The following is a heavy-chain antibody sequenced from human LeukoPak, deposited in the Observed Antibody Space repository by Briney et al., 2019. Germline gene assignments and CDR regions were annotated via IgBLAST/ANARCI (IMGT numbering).Heavy chain of an antibody. Sequence: GGSLRLSCAASGFTFSSYSMTWVRQAPGKGLEWVSSMSRCSRYIYYADSVRGRFTISRDNAKNSLYLLMNSLRAEDTAVYYCARDRPTGASRLFVVQWGQGTLVTVSS. CDR2: MSRCSRYI. D-gene: IGHD3-3*01. CDR3: ARDRPTGASRLFVVQ. CDR1: GFTFSSYS. J-gene: IGHJ4*02. V-gene: IGHV3-21*01.